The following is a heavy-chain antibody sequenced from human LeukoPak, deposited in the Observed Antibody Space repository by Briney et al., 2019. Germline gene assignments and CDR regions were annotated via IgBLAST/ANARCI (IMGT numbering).Heavy chain of an antibody. D-gene: IGHD6-13*01. CDR3: ANSIAAAGTPWFDP. CDR2: ISGSGGST. Sequence: GSLRLSCAASGFTFDDYGMSWVRQAPGKGLEWVSAISGSGGSTYYADSVKGRFTISRDNSKNTLYLQMNSLRAEDTAVYYCANSIAAAGTPWFDPWGQGTLVTVSS. J-gene: IGHJ5*02. CDR1: GFTFDDYG. V-gene: IGHV3-23*01.